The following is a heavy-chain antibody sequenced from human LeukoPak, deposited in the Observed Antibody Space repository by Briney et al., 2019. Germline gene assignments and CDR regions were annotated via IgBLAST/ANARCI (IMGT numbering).Heavy chain of an antibody. CDR1: GGSISSGGYY. D-gene: IGHD3-22*01. CDR3: ARGDYYDRKYFQH. J-gene: IGHJ1*01. V-gene: IGHV4-31*03. CDR2: IYYSGST. Sequence: PSQTLSLTCTVSGGSISSGGYYWSWIRQHPGKGLEWIGYIYYSGSTYYNPSLKSRVTISVDTSKNQFSLKLSSVTAADTAVYYCARGDYYDRKYFQHWGQGTLVTVSS.